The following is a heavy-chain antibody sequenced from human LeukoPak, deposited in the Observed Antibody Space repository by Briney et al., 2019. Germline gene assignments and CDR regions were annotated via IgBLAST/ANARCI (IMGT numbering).Heavy chain of an antibody. CDR1: GFTFSSYS. J-gene: IGHJ5*02. Sequence: GGSLRLSCAASGFTFSSYSMNWVRQAPGKGLEWVSSISSSSYIYYADSVKGRFTISRDNAKNSLYLQMNSLRAEDTAVYYCARDLTSPSRFLEWLPTYENWFDPWGQGTLVTVSS. CDR2: ISSSSYI. D-gene: IGHD3-3*01. CDR3: ARDLTSPSRFLEWLPTYENWFDP. V-gene: IGHV3-21*01.